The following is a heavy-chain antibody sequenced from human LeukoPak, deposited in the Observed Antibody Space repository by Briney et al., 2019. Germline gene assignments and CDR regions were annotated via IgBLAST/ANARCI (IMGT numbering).Heavy chain of an antibody. Sequence: SDTLSLTCAVSGYSISSSNWWGWIRQPPGKGLEWIGYIYYSGSTYYNPSLKSRVTMSVDTSKNQFSLKLSSVTAVDTAVYYCARIQYGDYDSRYFDYWGQGTLVTVSP. J-gene: IGHJ4*02. CDR2: IYYSGST. CDR1: GYSISSSNW. CDR3: ARIQYGDYDSRYFDY. D-gene: IGHD4-17*01. V-gene: IGHV4-28*01.